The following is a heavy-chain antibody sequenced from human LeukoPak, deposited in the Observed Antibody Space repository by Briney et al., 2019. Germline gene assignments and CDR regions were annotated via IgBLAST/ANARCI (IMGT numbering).Heavy chain of an antibody. CDR1: GFTFSSYS. V-gene: IGHV3-48*01. Sequence: PGGSLRLSCAASGFTFSSYSMNWVRQAPGKGLEWVSYISSSSSTIYYADSVKGRFTISRDNAKNSLYLQMNSLRAEDTAVYYCAKELEIVVAYYFDYWGQGTLVTVSS. CDR2: ISSSSSTI. CDR3: AKELEIVVAYYFDY. J-gene: IGHJ4*02. D-gene: IGHD3-22*01.